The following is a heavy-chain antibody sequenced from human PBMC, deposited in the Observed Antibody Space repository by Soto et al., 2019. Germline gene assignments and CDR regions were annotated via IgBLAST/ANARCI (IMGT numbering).Heavy chain of an antibody. CDR1: GYTFTSYG. CDR2: ISAYNGNT. D-gene: IGHD6-19*01. CDR3: AIDDSIAVAGTDYYYYGMDV. J-gene: IGHJ6*02. Sequence: QVQLVQSGAEVKKPGASVKVSCKASGYTFTSYGISWVRQAPGQGLEWMGWISAYNGNTNYAQKLQGRVTMTTDTSTSTAYMELRSLRSDDTAVYYCAIDDSIAVAGTDYYYYGMDVWGQGTTVTVSS. V-gene: IGHV1-18*01.